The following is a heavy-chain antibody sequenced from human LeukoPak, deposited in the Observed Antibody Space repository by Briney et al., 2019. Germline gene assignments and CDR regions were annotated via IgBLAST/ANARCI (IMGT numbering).Heavy chain of an antibody. J-gene: IGHJ4*02. V-gene: IGHV1-18*01. D-gene: IGHD6-13*01. CDR3: ARDTAGSSWSRNDY. CDR1: GYTFTSYG. CDR2: ISAYNGNT. Sequence: GAPVKVSCKASGYTFTSYGISRVRQAPGQGLEWMGWISAYNGNTNYAQKLQGRVTMTTDTSTSTAYMELRSLRSDDTAVYYCARDTAGSSWSRNDYWGQGTLVTVSS.